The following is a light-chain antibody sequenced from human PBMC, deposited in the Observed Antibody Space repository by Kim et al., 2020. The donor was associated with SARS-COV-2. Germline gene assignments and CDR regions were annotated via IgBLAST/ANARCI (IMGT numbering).Light chain of an antibody. CDR2: DVN. CDR1: SSDVGGYNY. CDR3: SSYTSSSTFYV. J-gene: IGLJ1*01. Sequence: QSITISCTGTSSDVGGYNYVSWYQQHPGKAPKLMIYDVNKRPSGVSNRFSGSRSGNTASLTISGLQAEDEADYYCSSYTSSSTFYVFGTGTKVTVL. V-gene: IGLV2-14*03.